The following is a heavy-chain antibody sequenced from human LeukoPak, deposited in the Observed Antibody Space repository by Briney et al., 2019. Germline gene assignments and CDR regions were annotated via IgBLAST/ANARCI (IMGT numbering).Heavy chain of an antibody. V-gene: IGHV1-18*01. CDR3: ARVSSSGWYGDYFDY. Sequence: GASVKVSCKASGYTFTSYGISWVRQAPGQGLEWMGWISAYNGNTNYAQKLQGRVTMTTDTSTCTAYMELRSLRSDDTAVYYCARVSSSGWYGDYFDYWGQGTLVTVSS. J-gene: IGHJ4*02. D-gene: IGHD6-19*01. CDR2: ISAYNGNT. CDR1: GYTFTSYG.